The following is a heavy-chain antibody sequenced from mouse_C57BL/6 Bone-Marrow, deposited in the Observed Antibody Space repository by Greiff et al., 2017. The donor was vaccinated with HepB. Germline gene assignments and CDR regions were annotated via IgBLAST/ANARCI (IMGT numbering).Heavy chain of an antibody. J-gene: IGHJ4*01. D-gene: IGHD1-1*01. V-gene: IGHV5-4*01. CDR1: GFTFSSYA. CDR3: AKEGYYYGSSL. CDR2: ISDGGSYT. Sequence: EVKLVESGGGLVKPGGSLKLSCAASGFTFSSYAMSWVRQTPEKRLEWVATISDGGSYTYYPDNVKGRFTISRDNAKKNLYLQMSHLKAEDTAMYYCAKEGYYYGSSLWGQGTSVTVSS.